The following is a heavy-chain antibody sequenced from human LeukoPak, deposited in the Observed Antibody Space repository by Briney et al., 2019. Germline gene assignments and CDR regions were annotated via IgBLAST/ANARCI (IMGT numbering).Heavy chain of an antibody. CDR1: GYTFTGYY. CDR2: INPNSGGT. J-gene: IGHJ4*02. Sequence: ASVKVSCKASGYTFTGYYMHWVRQAPGQGLEWMGWINPNSGGTNYAQKFQGRVTMTRDTSISTAYMELSRLRSDDTAVYYCARGGWELLFYTPSPNIDYWGQGTLVTVSS. V-gene: IGHV1-2*02. D-gene: IGHD1-26*01. CDR3: ARGGWELLFYTPSPNIDY.